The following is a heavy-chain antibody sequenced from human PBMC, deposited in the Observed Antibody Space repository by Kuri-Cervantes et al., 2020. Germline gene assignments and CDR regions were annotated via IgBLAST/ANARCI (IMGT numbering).Heavy chain of an antibody. D-gene: IGHD2/OR15-2a*01. CDR2: ISYDGSNK. Sequence: GESLKISCAASGFTFSSYAMHWVRQAPGKGLEWVAVISYDGSNKYYADSVKGRFTISRDNSKNSLYLQMNSLRAEDTAVYYCARVQKPFPPDYWGQGTLVTVSS. V-gene: IGHV3-30-3*01. J-gene: IGHJ4*02. CDR3: ARVQKPFPPDY. CDR1: GFTFSSYA.